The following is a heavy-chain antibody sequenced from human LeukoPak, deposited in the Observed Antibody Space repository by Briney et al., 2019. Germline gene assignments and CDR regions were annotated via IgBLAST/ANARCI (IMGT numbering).Heavy chain of an antibody. Sequence: PGGSLRLSCTTPKFNFHNYGLTWVRQAPGKELEWVSSISGSGGSTQYAASVQGRFTISRENSKNTLYLQMNSLRAEDTAVYYCAKDPNGDYIGAFDIWGQGTMVTVSS. J-gene: IGHJ3*02. V-gene: IGHV3-23*01. CDR2: ISGSGGST. CDR3: AKDPNGDYIGAFDI. D-gene: IGHD4-17*01. CDR1: KFNFHNYG.